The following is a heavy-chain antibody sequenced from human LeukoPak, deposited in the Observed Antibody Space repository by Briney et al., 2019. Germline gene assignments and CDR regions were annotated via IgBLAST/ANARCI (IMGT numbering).Heavy chain of an antibody. CDR3: ANPRRRQWLVNFDY. J-gene: IGHJ4*02. D-gene: IGHD6-19*01. Sequence: GGSLRLSCAASGFTFSSYSMNWVRQAPGKGLEWVSSISSSSSYIYYADSVKGRFTISRDNAKNSLYLQMNSLRAEDTAVYYCANPRRRQWLVNFDYWGQGTLVTVSS. V-gene: IGHV3-21*04. CDR2: ISSSSSYI. CDR1: GFTFSSYS.